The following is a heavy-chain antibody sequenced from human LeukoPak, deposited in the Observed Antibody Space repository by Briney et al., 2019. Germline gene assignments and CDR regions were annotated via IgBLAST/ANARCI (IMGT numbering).Heavy chain of an antibody. CDR2: IYYSGST. CDR1: GGSISSSSYY. V-gene: IGHV4-39*01. J-gene: IGHJ4*02. CDR3: ARHGITMVRGVIITLYYFDY. Sequence: SETLSLTCTVSGGSISSSSYYWGWIRQPPGKGLEWIGSIYYSGSTYYNPSLKSRVTISVDTSKNQFSLKLGSVTAADTAVYYCARHGITMVRGVIITLYYFDYWGQGTLVTVSS. D-gene: IGHD3-10*01.